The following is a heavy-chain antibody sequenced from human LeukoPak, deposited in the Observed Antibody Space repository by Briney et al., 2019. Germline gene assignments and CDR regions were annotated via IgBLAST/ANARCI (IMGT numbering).Heavy chain of an antibody. CDR2: IYYSGST. D-gene: IGHD3-10*01. J-gene: IGHJ4*02. CDR3: AVSAGDYFDY. Sequence: SETLSLTCAAYGGSFSAYYWSWIRQPPGKGLEWIGTIYYSGSTYYNPSLKSRVTISVDTSKNQFSLKLSSVTAADTAVYYCAVSAGDYFDYWGQGTLVTVSS. V-gene: IGHV4-34*01. CDR1: GGSFSAYY.